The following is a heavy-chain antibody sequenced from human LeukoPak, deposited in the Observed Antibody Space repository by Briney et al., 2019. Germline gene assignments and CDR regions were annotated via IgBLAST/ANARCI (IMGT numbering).Heavy chain of an antibody. J-gene: IGHJ4*02. CDR1: GFTFSSYG. V-gene: IGHV3-33*01. D-gene: IGHD3-16*02. CDR2: IWYDGSNK. CDR3: ARVSSRDDYVWGSYLDY. Sequence: GRSLRLSCAASGFTFSSYGMHWVRQAPGKGLEWVAVIWYDGSNKYYANSVKGRFTISRDNSKNTLYLQMNSLGAEDTAVYYWARVSSRDDYVWGSYLDYWGQGTLVTVSS.